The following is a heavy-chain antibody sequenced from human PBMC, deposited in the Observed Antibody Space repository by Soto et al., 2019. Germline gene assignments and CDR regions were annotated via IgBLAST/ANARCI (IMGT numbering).Heavy chain of an antibody. J-gene: IGHJ2*01. D-gene: IGHD5-18*01. CDR1: GFTFSSYA. CDR3: ARDPLWGTAMVLWYFDL. CDR2: ISYDGSNK. V-gene: IGHV3-30-3*01. Sequence: QVQLVESGGGVVQPGRSLRLSCAASGFTFSSYAMHWVRQAPGKGLEWVAVISYDGSNKYYADSVKGRFTISRDISKNQXYLQMNSLRAEDTAVYYCARDPLWGTAMVLWYFDLWGRGTLVTVSS.